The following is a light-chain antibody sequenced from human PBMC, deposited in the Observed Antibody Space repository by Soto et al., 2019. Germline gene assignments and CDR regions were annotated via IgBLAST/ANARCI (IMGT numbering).Light chain of an antibody. CDR1: HSVTDF. J-gene: IGKJ4*01. CDR3: QQRSGWPPLT. V-gene: IGKV3-11*01. Sequence: EIVLTQSPATLSLSPGERATLSCSASHSVTDFLAWYQQKPGQAPRLLIYDDSTRATGVHARFSGSGSGTDFSLTISSLEPEDSAVYYCQQRSGWPPLTFGGGTKVAIK. CDR2: DDS.